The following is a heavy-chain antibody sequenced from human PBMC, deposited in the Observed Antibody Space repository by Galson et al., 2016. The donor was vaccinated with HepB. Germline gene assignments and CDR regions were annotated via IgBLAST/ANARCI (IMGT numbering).Heavy chain of an antibody. D-gene: IGHD3-22*01. Sequence: SLRLSCAASGFTFSHYAMTWVRQAPEKGLEWVSTISHTSGTTSYADSVRGRFTIPRDNSKNTLFLQLNSLTAEDTAVYYCAKDQGYDTGSQTRYYLDYWGMGALVTVSP. CDR1: GFTFSHYA. J-gene: IGHJ4*02. V-gene: IGHV3-23*01. CDR3: AKDQGYDTGSQTRYYLDY. CDR2: ISHTSGTT.